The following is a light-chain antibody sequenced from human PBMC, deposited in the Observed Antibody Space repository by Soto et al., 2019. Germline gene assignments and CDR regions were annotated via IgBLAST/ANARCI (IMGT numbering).Light chain of an antibody. CDR3: AAWDDSLRGPLYV. CDR2: RNN. CDR1: SSNIGSNY. Sequence: QSVLTQPTSASGTPGQRGTISCSGSSSNIGSNYVYWYQQLPGTAPKLLIYRNNQRPSGVPDRFSGSKSGTSASLAISGLRSEDEADYYGAAWDDSLRGPLYVFGTVTKLTVL. V-gene: IGLV1-47*01. J-gene: IGLJ1*01.